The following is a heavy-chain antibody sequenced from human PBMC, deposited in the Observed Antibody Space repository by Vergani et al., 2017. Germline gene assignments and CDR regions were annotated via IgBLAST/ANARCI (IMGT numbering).Heavy chain of an antibody. D-gene: IGHD6-6*01. V-gene: IGHV4-34*01. Sequence: QVQLQQWGAGLLKPSETLSLTCAVYGGSFSGYYWSWIRQPPGKGLEWIGEINHSGSTNYNPSLKSRVTISVDTSKNQFSLKLSSVTAGDTAVYYCVLAAPQSFDYWGQGTLVTVSS. CDR3: VLAAPQSFDY. J-gene: IGHJ4*02. CDR1: GGSFSGYY. CDR2: INHSGST.